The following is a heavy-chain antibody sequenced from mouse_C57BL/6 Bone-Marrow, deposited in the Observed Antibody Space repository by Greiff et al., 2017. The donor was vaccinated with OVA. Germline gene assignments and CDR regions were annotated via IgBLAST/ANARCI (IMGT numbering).Heavy chain of an antibody. D-gene: IGHD1-1*01. J-gene: IGHJ4*01. V-gene: IGHV3-8*01. CDR2: ISYSGST. CDR3: ARGENYGSGHYAMDY. CDR1: GYSITSDY. Sequence: DVQLQESGPGLAKPSQTLSLTCSVTGYSITSDYWNWIRKFPGNKLEYMGYISYSGSTSYNPPLKSRISITRDTSKNQYYMELKSVTTKDTATYYCARGENYGSGHYAMDYWGQGTSVTVSS.